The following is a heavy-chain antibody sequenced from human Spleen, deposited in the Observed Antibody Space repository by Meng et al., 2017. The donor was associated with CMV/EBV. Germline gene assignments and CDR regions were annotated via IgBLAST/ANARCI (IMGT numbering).Heavy chain of an antibody. D-gene: IGHD2-21*02. CDR1: GYTFTGQY. CDR3: ARGGWGRTYGPVDT. CDR2: INTNNGGT. J-gene: IGHJ5*02. V-gene: IGHV1-2*02. Sequence: ASVKVSCKASGYTFTGQYMHWVRQAPGQGLEWMGWINTNNGGTNYAQKFQGRVTMTRDTSISTAYMELSRLRSDDTAVYYCARGGWGRTYGPVDTWGQGTLVTVSS.